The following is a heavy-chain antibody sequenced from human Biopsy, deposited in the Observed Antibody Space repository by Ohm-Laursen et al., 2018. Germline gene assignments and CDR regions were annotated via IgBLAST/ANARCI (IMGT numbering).Heavy chain of an antibody. V-gene: IGHV4-59*07. CDR2: ISYTGDT. Sequence: SDTLSLTCTVSGDSISSDFWSRIRQTPGKGLEWIGYISYTGDTNYNPSLESRITISLDTSKNQFSLMLSSVTAADTAVYYCARSNGYGDYRFDDWGQGTLVTVAS. J-gene: IGHJ4*02. CDR1: GDSISSDF. CDR3: ARSNGYGDYRFDD. D-gene: IGHD4-11*01.